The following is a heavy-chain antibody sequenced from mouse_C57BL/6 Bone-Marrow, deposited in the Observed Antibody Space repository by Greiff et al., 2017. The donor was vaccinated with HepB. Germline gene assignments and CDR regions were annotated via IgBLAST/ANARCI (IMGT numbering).Heavy chain of an antibody. D-gene: IGHD2-3*01. CDR1: GYTFTSYW. CDR3: SVGDGPYYAMDY. J-gene: IGHJ4*01. CDR2: IYPGSGST. Sequence: QVHVKQPGAELVKPGASVKMSCKASGYTFTSYWITWVKQRPGQGLEWIGDIYPGSGSTNYNEKFKSKATLTVDTSSSTAYMQISGLTSEDSAVYYCSVGDGPYYAMDYWGQGTSVTVSS. V-gene: IGHV1-55*01.